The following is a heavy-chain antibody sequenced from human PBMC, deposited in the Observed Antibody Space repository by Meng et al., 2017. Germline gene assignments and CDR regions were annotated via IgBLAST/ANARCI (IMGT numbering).Heavy chain of an antibody. J-gene: IGHJ4*02. CDR2: IRQSGTT. Sequence: SETLSLTCAVYGGSFNEYFWSWIRQSPGKGLEWIGEIRQSGTTNYNASLRSRATISIDTSKNHFSLKLTSVTAADTAVYYCAGGGVVAWEVLQYLGQGTLVTVSS. D-gene: IGHD1-26*01. V-gene: IGHV4-34*01. CDR1: GGSFNEYF. CDR3: AGGGVVAWEVLQY.